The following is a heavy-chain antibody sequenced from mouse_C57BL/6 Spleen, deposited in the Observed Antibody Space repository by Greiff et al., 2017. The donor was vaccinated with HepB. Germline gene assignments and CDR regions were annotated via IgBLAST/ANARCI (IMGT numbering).Heavy chain of an antibody. V-gene: IGHV1-82*01. Sequence: VQLQQSGPELVKPGASVKISCKASGYAFSSSWMNRVKQRPGKGLEWIGRIYPGDGDTNYNGKFKGKATLTADKSSSTAYMQLSSLTSEDSAVYFCARGYMDGNYFDYWGQGTTLTVSS. D-gene: IGHD1-1*02. J-gene: IGHJ2*01. CDR1: GYAFSSSW. CDR2: IYPGDGDT. CDR3: ARGYMDGNYFDY.